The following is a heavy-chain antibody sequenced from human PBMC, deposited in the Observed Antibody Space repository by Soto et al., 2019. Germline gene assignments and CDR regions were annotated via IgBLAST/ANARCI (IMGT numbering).Heavy chain of an antibody. CDR2: IYYSGST. CDR3: ASHGYSSSWPYYYYGMDV. D-gene: IGHD6-13*01. Sequence: SETLSLTCTVSGGSISSGGYYWSWIRQHPGKGLEWIGYIYYSGSTYYNPSLKSRVTVSVDTSKNQFSLKLSSVTAADTAVYYCASHGYSSSWPYYYYGMDVWGQGTTVTVSS. V-gene: IGHV4-31*03. J-gene: IGHJ6*02. CDR1: GGSISSGGYY.